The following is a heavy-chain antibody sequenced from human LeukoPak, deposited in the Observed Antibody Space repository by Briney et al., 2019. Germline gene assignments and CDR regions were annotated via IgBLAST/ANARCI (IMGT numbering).Heavy chain of an antibody. J-gene: IGHJ4*02. CDR1: GYTFTGYY. D-gene: IGHD3-10*01. CDR2: INPNSGGT. V-gene: IGHV1-2*02. CDR3: AREDGSGSVQFDY. Sequence: ASVKVSCKASGYTFTGYYMHWVRQAPGQGLEWMGWINPNSGGTNYAQKFQGRVTMTRDTSISTAYMELSRLRSDDTAVYYCAREDGSGSVQFDYWGQGTLVTVSS.